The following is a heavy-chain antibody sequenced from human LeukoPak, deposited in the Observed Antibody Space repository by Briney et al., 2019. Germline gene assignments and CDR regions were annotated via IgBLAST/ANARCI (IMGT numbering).Heavy chain of an antibody. D-gene: IGHD3-3*01. CDR1: GYTFTSYA. CDR3: ARALQSSSGYHNYFDY. Sequence: GASVKVSCKASGYTFTSYAMHWVRQAPGQRLEWMGWINAGNGNTKYSQKFQGRVTITRDTSASTAYMELSSLRSEDTAVYYCARALQSSSGYHNYFDYWGQGTLVTVSS. CDR2: INAGNGNT. J-gene: IGHJ4*02. V-gene: IGHV1-3*01.